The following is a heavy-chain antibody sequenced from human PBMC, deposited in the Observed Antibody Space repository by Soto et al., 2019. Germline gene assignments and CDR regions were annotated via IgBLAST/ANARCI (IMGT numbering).Heavy chain of an antibody. V-gene: IGHV3-23*01. CDR3: AKSSYVASSGDFYDF. CDR1: GFSFSNYA. J-gene: IGHJ4*02. D-gene: IGHD3-22*01. Sequence: EVQLLESGGGLVQPGGSLRLSCAASGFSFSNYAMSWVRQAPGKGLEWLSGIGGRGTSAYYADSVKGRFAISRDNSANTVFLQLNSLSADDTAVYFCAKSSYVASSGDFYDFWGQGTLVTVSS. CDR2: IGGRGTSA.